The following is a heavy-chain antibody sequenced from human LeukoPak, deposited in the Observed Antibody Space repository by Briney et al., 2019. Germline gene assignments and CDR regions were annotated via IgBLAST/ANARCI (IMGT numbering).Heavy chain of an antibody. V-gene: IGHV1-69*05. CDR2: IIPIFGTA. J-gene: IGHJ2*01. D-gene: IGHD4-11*01. CDR3: ASRNDYSNYGTPRDWYFDL. Sequence: SVKVSCKASGGTFSSYAISWVRQAPGQGLEWMGRIIPIFGTANYAQKFQGRVTTTTDESTSTAYMELSSLRSEDTAVYYCASRNDYSNYGTPRDWYFDLWGRGTLVTVSS. CDR1: GGTFSSYA.